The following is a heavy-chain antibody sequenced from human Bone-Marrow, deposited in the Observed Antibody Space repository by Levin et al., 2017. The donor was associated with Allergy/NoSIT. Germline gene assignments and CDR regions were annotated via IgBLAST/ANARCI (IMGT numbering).Heavy chain of an antibody. CDR3: AAGLGAYCSSTSCYGGNY. CDR1: GFTFSDYY. V-gene: IGHV3-11*01. D-gene: IGHD2-2*01. Sequence: PGGSLRLSCAASGFTFSDYYMSWIRQAPGKGLEWVSYISSSGSTIYYADSVKGRFTISRDNAKNSLYLQMNSLRAEDTAVYYCAAGLGAYCSSTSCYGGNYWGQGTLVTVSS. J-gene: IGHJ4*02. CDR2: ISSSGSTI.